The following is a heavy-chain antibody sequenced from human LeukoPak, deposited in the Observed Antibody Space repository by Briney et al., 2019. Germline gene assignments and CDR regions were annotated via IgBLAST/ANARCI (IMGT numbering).Heavy chain of an antibody. CDR3: ARGRIRTGYSGYLY. J-gene: IGHJ4*02. CDR2: INHSGST. Sequence: SATVSLTCAVYGESFSGYFWSWIRQPPGKGLEWIGEINHSGSTNCSPTLDSRVTISVDTSKHQCSLKLSSVTAEDTAVYHCARGRIRTGYSGYLYWGQGTMVTVSS. D-gene: IGHD5-12*01. CDR1: GESFSGYF. V-gene: IGHV4-34*01.